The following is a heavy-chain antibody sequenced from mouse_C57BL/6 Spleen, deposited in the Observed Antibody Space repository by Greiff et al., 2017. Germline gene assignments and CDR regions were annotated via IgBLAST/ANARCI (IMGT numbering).Heavy chain of an antibody. D-gene: IGHD1-1*01. CDR3: TGDDGSSSYWYFDV. CDR2: IRLKSDNYAT. Sequence: EVKLVESGGGLVQPGGSMKLSCVASGFTFSNYWMNWVRQSPEKGLEWVAQIRLKSDNYATHYAESVKGRFTISRDDSKSSVYLQMNNLRAEDNGMYYGTGDDGSSSYWYFDVWGTGTTVTVAS. J-gene: IGHJ1*03. CDR1: GFTFSNYW. V-gene: IGHV6-3*01.